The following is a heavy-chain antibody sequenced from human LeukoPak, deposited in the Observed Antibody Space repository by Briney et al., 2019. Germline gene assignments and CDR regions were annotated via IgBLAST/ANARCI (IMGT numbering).Heavy chain of an antibody. CDR3: ARDGVGTYDY. CDR2: INANSGGT. V-gene: IGHV1-2*02. D-gene: IGHD2-21*02. J-gene: IGHJ4*02. CDR1: GYTFTDYY. Sequence: ASVKVSSKASGYTFTDYYMHWLRQAPGQGLEWMGWINANSGGTNYAQKFQGRVTLTRDTSISTAYMELTTLTSDDTAVYFCARDGVGTYDYWGQGTLVTVSS.